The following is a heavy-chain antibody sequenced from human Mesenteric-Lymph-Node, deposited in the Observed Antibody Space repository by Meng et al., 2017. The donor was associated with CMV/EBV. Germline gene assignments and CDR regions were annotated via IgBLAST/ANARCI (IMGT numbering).Heavy chain of an antibody. CDR1: GYTFTGYY. D-gene: IGHD1-14*01. J-gene: IGHJ4*02. CDR2: INPNSGGT. Sequence: QVQLVRSGAAVKKPGASVKVSCKASGYTFTGYYMHWLRQASGQGLEWMGRINPNSGGTNYAQKFQGRVTMTRDTSISTAYMELSRLRSDDTAVYYCERKVSDHPFDYWGQGTLVTVSS. CDR3: ERKVSDHPFDY. V-gene: IGHV1-2*06.